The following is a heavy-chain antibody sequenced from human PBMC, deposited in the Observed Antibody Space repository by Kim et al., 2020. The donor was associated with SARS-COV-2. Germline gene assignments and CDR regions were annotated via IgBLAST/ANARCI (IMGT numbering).Heavy chain of an antibody. J-gene: IGHJ4*02. V-gene: IGHV3-48*03. CDR2: I. CDR3: ARGPNYSPFDY. D-gene: IGHD4-4*01. Sequence: IYYPDVVRARVTISRDNDKNSLYLKMTSLRAEDTAVYYCARGPNYSPFDYWGQGTLVTVSS.